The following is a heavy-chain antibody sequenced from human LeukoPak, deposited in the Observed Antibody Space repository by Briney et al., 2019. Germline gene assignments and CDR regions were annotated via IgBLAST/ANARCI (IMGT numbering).Heavy chain of an antibody. CDR3: ARARADYSSGYPQPNWFDP. J-gene: IGHJ5*02. D-gene: IGHD6-19*01. CDR2: IIPIFGTA. V-gene: IGHV1-69*13. CDR1: GGTFSSYA. Sequence: GASVKVSCKASGGTFSSYAISWVRQAPGQGLEWMGGIIPIFGTANYAQKFQGRVTITADESTSTAYMELSSLRSEDTAVYYCARARADYSSGYPQPNWFDPWGQGTLVTVSS.